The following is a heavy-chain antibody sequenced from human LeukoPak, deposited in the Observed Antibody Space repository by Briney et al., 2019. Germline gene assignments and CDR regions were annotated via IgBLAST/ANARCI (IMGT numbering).Heavy chain of an antibody. CDR3: ARNRDYGDPFDI. D-gene: IGHD4-17*01. V-gene: IGHV3-48*03. CDR2: ISTSGSSK. J-gene: IGHJ3*02. CDR1: GFTFSSYE. Sequence: GGSLRLSCAASGFTFSSYEMNWVRQAPGKGLEWVSYISTSGSSKYYADSVKGRLTISRDNAKNSLDLQMNGLRVEDTAVYYCARNRDYGDPFDIWGQGTMVTVSS.